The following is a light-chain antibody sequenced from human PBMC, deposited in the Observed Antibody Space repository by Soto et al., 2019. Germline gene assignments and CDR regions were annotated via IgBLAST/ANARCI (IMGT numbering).Light chain of an antibody. CDR3: QHYNNLLT. CDR2: DAS. V-gene: IGKV3-15*01. CDR1: QSVSIH. J-gene: IGKJ4*01. Sequence: SPGVGATLSCRASQSVSIHLAWYQQKPGHAPRVLIYDASTRATGIPASFSGSGSATESTLTISSLQSDDFAVYYCQHYNNLLTFGRGTTGDIK.